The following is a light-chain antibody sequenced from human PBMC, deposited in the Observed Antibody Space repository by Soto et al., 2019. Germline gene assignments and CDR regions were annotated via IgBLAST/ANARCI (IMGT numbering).Light chain of an antibody. CDR1: QSISSW. Sequence: DIQMTQSPSTLSASVGDRVTITCRASQSISSWLAWYQQKAGKAPKLLIYKASSLESGVPSRFSGSGSGIEFTLTISSLQPDDFATYYCQQYDNYSGTFGQGTKVEIK. J-gene: IGKJ1*01. CDR2: KAS. CDR3: QQYDNYSGT. V-gene: IGKV1-5*03.